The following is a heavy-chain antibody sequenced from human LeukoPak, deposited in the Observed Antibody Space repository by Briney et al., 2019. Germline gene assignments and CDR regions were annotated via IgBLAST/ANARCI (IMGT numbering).Heavy chain of an antibody. J-gene: IGHJ4*02. CDR3: ARASIASAEVAYYFDY. Sequence: ASVKVSCKASGYTFTGYYMHWVRQAPGQGLEWMGWINPNSGGTNYAQKFQGRVTMTRDTSISTAYMELSRLRSDDTAVYYCARASIASAEVAYYFDYWGQGTLVTVSS. V-gene: IGHV1-2*02. CDR2: INPNSGGT. D-gene: IGHD6-13*01. CDR1: GYTFTGYY.